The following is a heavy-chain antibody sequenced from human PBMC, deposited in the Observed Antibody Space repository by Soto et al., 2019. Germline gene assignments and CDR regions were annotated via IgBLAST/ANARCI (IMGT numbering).Heavy chain of an antibody. CDR2: IYSGGST. Sequence: EVQLMESGGGLIQPGGSLRLSCAASGFTVSSNYMSWVRQAPGKGLEWVSVIYSGGSTYYADSVKGRFTISRDNSKNTLYLQMNRLRAEDTAVYYCARNYDSTAGGAFDIWGQGTMVTVSS. J-gene: IGHJ3*02. D-gene: IGHD3-22*01. V-gene: IGHV3-53*01. CDR1: GFTVSSNY. CDR3: ARNYDSTAGGAFDI.